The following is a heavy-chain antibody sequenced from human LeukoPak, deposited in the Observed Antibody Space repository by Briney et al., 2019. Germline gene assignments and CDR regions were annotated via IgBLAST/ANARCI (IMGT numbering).Heavy chain of an antibody. Sequence: PGGSLRLSCAASGFTVSSNFLSWVRQAPGQGLEWVSVIYSGGSTYYADSVKGRFNISRHNSKNILYLQMNSLRDEDTAVYYCARDSGYGGIAVAGSYYGLDVWGQGTTVTVSS. CDR1: GFTVSSNF. CDR2: IYSGGST. J-gene: IGHJ6*02. V-gene: IGHV3-53*04. D-gene: IGHD6-19*01. CDR3: ARDSGYGGIAVAGSYYGLDV.